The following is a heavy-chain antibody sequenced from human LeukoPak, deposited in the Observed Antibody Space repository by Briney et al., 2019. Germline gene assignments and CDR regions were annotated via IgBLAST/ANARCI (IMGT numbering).Heavy chain of an antibody. D-gene: IGHD2-2*01. V-gene: IGHV1-69*05. CDR1: GGTFNSYD. CDR3: AREFCSSTSCYYFEY. J-gene: IGHJ4*02. CDR2: IIPVSGTA. Sequence: ASVKVSCKVSGGTFNSYDISWVRQAPGQGLDWMGGIIPVSGTADYAQKFQSRVTITTDVSTSTVYMELSSLRSEDTAIYYCAREFCSSTSCYYFEYWGQGTLVTVSS.